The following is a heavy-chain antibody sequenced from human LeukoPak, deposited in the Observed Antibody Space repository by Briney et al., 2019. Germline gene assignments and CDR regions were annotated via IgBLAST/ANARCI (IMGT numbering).Heavy chain of an antibody. D-gene: IGHD3-10*02. J-gene: IGHJ6*04. CDR1: GFTFSSYS. CDR2: ITSSSSTI. CDR3: AELGITMIGGV. Sequence: GGSLRLSCAASGFTFSSYSMNRVRQAPGKGLEWVSYITSSSSTIYHADSVKGRFTISRDNAKNSLYLQMNSLRAEDTAVYYCAELGITMIGGVWGKGTTVTISS. V-gene: IGHV3-48*01.